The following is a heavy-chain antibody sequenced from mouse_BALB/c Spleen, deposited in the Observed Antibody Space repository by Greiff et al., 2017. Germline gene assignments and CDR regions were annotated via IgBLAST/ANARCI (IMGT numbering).Heavy chain of an antibody. D-gene: IGHD1-1*01. J-gene: IGHJ2*01. Sequence: QVQLKQSGAELAKPGASVKMSCKASGYTFTSYWMHWVKQRPGQGLEWIGYINPSTGYTEYNQKFKDKATLTADKSSSTAYMQLSSLTSEDSAVYYCAYYGSSLYFDYWGQGTTLTVSS. CDR3: AYYGSSLYFDY. CDR1: GYTFTSYW. CDR2: INPSTGYT. V-gene: IGHV1-7*01.